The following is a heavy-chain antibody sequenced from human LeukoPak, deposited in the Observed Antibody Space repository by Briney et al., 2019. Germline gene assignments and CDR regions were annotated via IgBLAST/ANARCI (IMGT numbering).Heavy chain of an antibody. CDR2: IYSGGST. Sequence: GGSLRLSCAASEFSVGSNYMTWVRQAPGKGLEWVSLIYSGGSTYYADSVKGRFTISRDNSKKTLYLQMNSLRAEDTAVYYCARRAGAYSHPYDYWGQGTLVTVSS. CDR1: EFSVGSNY. CDR3: ARRAGAYSHPYDY. D-gene: IGHD4/OR15-4a*01. J-gene: IGHJ4*02. V-gene: IGHV3-66*04.